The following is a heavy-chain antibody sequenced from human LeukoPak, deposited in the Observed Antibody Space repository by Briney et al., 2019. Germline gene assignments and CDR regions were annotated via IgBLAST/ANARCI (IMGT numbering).Heavy chain of an antibody. J-gene: IGHJ6*03. CDR2: ISSSGSTI. CDR1: GFTFSDYY. D-gene: IGHD4-17*01. V-gene: IGHV3-11*04. Sequence: GGSLRLSCAASGFTFSDYYMSWIRQAPGKGLEWVSYISSSGSTIYYADSVKGRFTISRDNAKNSLYLQVNSLRAEDTAVYYCARGARDYGDYYYYYYYMDVWGKGTTVTVSS. CDR3: ARGARDYGDYYYYYYYMDV.